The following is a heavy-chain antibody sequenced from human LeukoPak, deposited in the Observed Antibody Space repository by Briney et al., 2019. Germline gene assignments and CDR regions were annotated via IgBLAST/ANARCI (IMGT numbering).Heavy chain of an antibody. J-gene: IGHJ4*02. CDR1: GYTFTSYG. CDR3: ARVMAAAGPIDY. Sequence: GASVKVSCKASGYTFTSYGISWVRQAPGQGLEWMGWISAYNGNTNYAQKLQGRVTMTTDTSTSTVYMELRRLGSDDTAVYYCARVMAAAGPIDYWGQGTLVTVSS. V-gene: IGHV1-18*04. D-gene: IGHD6-13*01. CDR2: ISAYNGNT.